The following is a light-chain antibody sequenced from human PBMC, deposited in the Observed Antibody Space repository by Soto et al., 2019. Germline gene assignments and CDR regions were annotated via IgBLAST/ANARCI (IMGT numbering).Light chain of an antibody. CDR1: SSDVGAYNY. Sequence: QSALTQPASASGSPGQSITISCTGTSSDVGAYNYVSWYQQHPGKAPKLMIYDVSNRPSGVSNRFSGSKFGNTASLTISGLQAEDEADYYCSSYTSSTTWVFGGGTKLTVL. CDR3: SSYTSSTTWV. V-gene: IGLV2-14*01. CDR2: DVS. J-gene: IGLJ3*02.